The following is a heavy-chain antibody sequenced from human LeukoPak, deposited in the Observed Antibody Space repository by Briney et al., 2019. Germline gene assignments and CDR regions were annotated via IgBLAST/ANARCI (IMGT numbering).Heavy chain of an antibody. D-gene: IGHD3-10*01. J-gene: IGHJ5*02. CDR2: INHSGST. CDR3: ARDLPRRLTMVRGVKLLGWFDP. Sequence: SETLSLTCAVYGGSFSGYYWSWIRQPPGKGLEWIGEINHSGSTNYNPSLKSRVSISVDTSKNQFSLKLSSVTAADTAVYYCARDLPRRLTMVRGVKLLGWFDPWGQGTLVTVSS. V-gene: IGHV4-34*01. CDR1: GGSFSGYY.